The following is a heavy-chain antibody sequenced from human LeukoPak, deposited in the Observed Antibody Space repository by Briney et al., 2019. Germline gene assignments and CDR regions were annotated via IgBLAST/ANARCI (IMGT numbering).Heavy chain of an antibody. CDR1: GFTFSSYS. Sequence: GGSLRLSCAASGFTFSSYSMNWVRQAPGKGLEWVSSISSSSSYIYYADSVKGRFTISRDNAKNSLYLQMNSLRAEDTAVYYCARSLFAVVAATLGYWGQGTLVTVSS. CDR2: ISSSSSYI. D-gene: IGHD2-15*01. CDR3: ARSLFAVVAATLGY. V-gene: IGHV3-21*01. J-gene: IGHJ4*02.